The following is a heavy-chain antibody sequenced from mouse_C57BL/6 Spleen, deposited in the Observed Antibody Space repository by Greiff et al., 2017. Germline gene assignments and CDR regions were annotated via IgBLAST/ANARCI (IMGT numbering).Heavy chain of an antibody. CDR3: ARDNYVSLGYAMDY. CDR2: IHPNSGST. Sequence: VQLQQPGAELVKPGASVKLSCKASGYTFTSYWMHWVKQRPGQGLEWIGMIHPNSGSTNYNEKFKSKATLTVDKSSSTAYMQLSSLTSEDSAVYYWARDNYVSLGYAMDYWGQGTSVTVSS. J-gene: IGHJ4*01. V-gene: IGHV1-64*01. D-gene: IGHD1-1*01. CDR1: GYTFTSYW.